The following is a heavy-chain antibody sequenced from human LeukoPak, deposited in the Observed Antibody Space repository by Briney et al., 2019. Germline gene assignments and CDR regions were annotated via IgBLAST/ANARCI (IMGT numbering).Heavy chain of an antibody. CDR1: GFTFSSYA. J-gene: IGHJ6*04. D-gene: IGHD6-19*01. CDR2: ISGSGGST. Sequence: GGSLRLSCAASGFTFSSYAMSWVRQAPGKGLEWVSAISGSGGSTYYADSVKGRFTISRDNSKNTLYLQMNSLRAEDTAVYYCAKNIAVAGTNYYYGMDVWSNGTTVTVSS. V-gene: IGHV3-23*01. CDR3: AKNIAVAGTNYYYGMDV.